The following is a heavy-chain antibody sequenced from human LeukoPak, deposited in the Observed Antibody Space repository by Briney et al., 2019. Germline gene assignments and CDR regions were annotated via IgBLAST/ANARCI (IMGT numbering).Heavy chain of an antibody. CDR3: ARTLNYDFWSGYYTPPGHYYYMDF. CDR1: GGSISSYY. CDR2: IYYSGST. D-gene: IGHD3-3*01. V-gene: IGHV4-59*12. Sequence: ASETLSLACTVSGGSISSYYWSWIRQPPGKGLEWIGYIYYSGSTNYNPSLKSGVTISVDTSKNQFSLKLRSVTAADTAVYYCARTLNYDFWSGYYTPPGHYYYMDFWGKGTMVTVSS. J-gene: IGHJ6*03.